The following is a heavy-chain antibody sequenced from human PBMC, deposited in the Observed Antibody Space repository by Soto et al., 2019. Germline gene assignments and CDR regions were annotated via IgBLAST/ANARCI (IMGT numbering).Heavy chain of an antibody. V-gene: IGHV3-7*05. CDR3: AREAYDFWSGYYTSWGYYYGMDV. D-gene: IGHD3-3*01. Sequence: ESGGGLVQPGGSLRLSCAASGFTFSSYWMSWVRQAPGKGLEWVANIKQDGSEKYYVDSVKGRFTISRDNAKNSLYLQMNSLRAEDTAVYYCAREAYDFWSGYYTSWGYYYGMDVWGQGTTVTVSS. J-gene: IGHJ6*02. CDR2: IKQDGSEK. CDR1: GFTFSSYW.